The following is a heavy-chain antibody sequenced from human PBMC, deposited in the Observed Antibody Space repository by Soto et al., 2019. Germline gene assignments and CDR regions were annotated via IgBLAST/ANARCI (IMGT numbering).Heavy chain of an antibody. CDR2: INPNSGGT. D-gene: IGHD5-18*01. J-gene: IGHJ4*02. CDR1: GYTFTGYY. Sequence: ASVKVSCKASGYTFTGYYMHWLRQSPGQGLEWMGWINPNSGGTNYAQKFQGRVTMTRDTSISTAYMELSRLRSDDTAVYYCARDPGSYGYDYFDYWGQGTLVTVSS. V-gene: IGHV1-2*02. CDR3: ARDPGSYGYDYFDY.